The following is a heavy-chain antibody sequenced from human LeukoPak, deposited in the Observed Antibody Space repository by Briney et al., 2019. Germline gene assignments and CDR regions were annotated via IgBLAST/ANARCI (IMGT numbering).Heavy chain of an antibody. CDR3: ATLGYGYPDLFDY. CDR2: INHSGST. CDR1: GGSFSGYY. Sequence: SQTLSLTCAVYGGSFSGYYWSWIRRPPGKGLEWIGEINHSGSTNYNPSLKSRVTISVDTSKNQFSLKLSSVTAADTAVYYCATLGYGYPDLFDYWGQGTLVTVSS. J-gene: IGHJ4*02. D-gene: IGHD5-18*01. V-gene: IGHV4-34*01.